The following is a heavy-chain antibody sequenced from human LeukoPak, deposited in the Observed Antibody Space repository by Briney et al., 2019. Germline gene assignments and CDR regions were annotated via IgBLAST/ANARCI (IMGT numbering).Heavy chain of an antibody. CDR2: IIPIFGTV. Sequence: ASVKVSCKASGDIFSNYPITWVRQAPGQGLEWMGRIIPIFGTVNYAQKFQGRVTIIADKSTSTAYMELSSPISEATAVYYCARGRWELRGGYFDYWGQGTLVTVSS. CDR3: ARGRWELRGGYFDY. J-gene: IGHJ4*02. D-gene: IGHD1-26*01. CDR1: GDIFSNYP. V-gene: IGHV1-69*06.